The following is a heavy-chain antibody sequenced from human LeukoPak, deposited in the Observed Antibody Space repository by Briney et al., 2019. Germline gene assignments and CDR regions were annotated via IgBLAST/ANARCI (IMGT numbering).Heavy chain of an antibody. CDR1: GGSISSYY. D-gene: IGHD3-10*01. CDR2: IHYSGTT. Sequence: SETLSLTCTVSGGSISSYYWSWIRQPPGKGLEWIGYIHYSGTTHYNPSLKSRVTISVDTSKNQFSLKLSSVTAADTAVYYCARDSGTTGEVKFDPWGQGTLVTVSS. J-gene: IGHJ5*02. CDR3: ARDSGTTGEVKFDP. V-gene: IGHV4-59*01.